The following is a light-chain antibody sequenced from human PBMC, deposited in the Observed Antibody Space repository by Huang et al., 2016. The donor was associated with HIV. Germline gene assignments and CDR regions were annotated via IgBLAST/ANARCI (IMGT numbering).Light chain of an antibody. V-gene: IGKV1-39*01. CDR2: GTS. CDR1: QSVTNY. Sequence: IQMTQSPSSLSASVGDRVTITCRASQSVTNYLNWYQQKPGKAPNLLIFGTSNLQSGVPSRFGGSGSGTDFTLTISSLEPEEFATYYCQQSYIAPLTFGQGTKVEIK. CDR3: QQSYIAPLT. J-gene: IGKJ1*01.